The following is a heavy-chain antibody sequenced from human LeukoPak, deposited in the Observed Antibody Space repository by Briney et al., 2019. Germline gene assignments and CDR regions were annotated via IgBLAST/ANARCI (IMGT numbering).Heavy chain of an antibody. CDR1: GGSISSSSYY. Sequence: SETLSLTCTVSGGSISSSSYYWGWIRQPPGRGLEWIGSIYYSGSTYYNPSLKSRVTISVDTSKNQFSLKLSSVTAADTAVYYCARAYDSSGFDYWGQGTLVNVSS. CDR3: ARAYDSSGFDY. J-gene: IGHJ4*02. CDR2: IYYSGST. V-gene: IGHV4-39*07. D-gene: IGHD6-19*01.